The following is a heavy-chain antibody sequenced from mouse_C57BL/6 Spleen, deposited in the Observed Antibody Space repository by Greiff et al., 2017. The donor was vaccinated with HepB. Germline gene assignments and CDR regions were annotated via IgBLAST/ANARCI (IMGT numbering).Heavy chain of an antibody. CDR3: TRYSSSGGGYFDY. D-gene: IGHD3-2*02. CDR2: IYPGNSDT. Sequence: VQLQQSGTVLARPGASVKMSCKTSGYTFTSYWMHWVKQRPGQGLEWIGAIYPGNSDTSYNQKFKGKAKLTAVTSASTAYMKLSSLTNEDSAVYYCTRYSSSGGGYFDYWGQGTTLTVSS. J-gene: IGHJ2*01. CDR1: GYTFTSYW. V-gene: IGHV1-5*01.